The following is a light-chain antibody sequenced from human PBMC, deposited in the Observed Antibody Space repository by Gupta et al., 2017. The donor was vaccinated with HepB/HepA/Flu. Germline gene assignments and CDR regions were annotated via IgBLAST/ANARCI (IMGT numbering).Light chain of an antibody. CDR1: SSDVGTYNF. CDR3: YSYAGLSAYV. CDR2: EVS. V-gene: IGLV2-23*02. J-gene: IGLJ1*01. Sequence: QSPLTQSASVSGSPGQSITISCTGTSSDVGTYNFVSWYQQHPGKAPKLMIYEVSKRPSGVSNRFSGSKSGNTASLTISGLQAEDEADYYCYSYAGLSAYVFGTGTKVTVL.